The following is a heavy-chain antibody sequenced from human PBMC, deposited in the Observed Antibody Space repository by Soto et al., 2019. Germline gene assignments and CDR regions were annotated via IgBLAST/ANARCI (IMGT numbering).Heavy chain of an antibody. J-gene: IGHJ6*02. D-gene: IGHD3-3*01. CDR1: GFIFSTYW. V-gene: IGHV3-7*01. CDR3: ARVSGENDFWSGYYGNYYDMDV. CDR2: IQQDGSEK. Sequence: GGSLRLSCAASGFIFSTYWMTWVRQAPGQGLEWVANIQQDGSEKNCVDSVKGRFTISRDNAKNSLYLQMNSLRVEDTAVYYCARVSGENDFWSGYYGNYYDMDVWGQGTTVTVSS.